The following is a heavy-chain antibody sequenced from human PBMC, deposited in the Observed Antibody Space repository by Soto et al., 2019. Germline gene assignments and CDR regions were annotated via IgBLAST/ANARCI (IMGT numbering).Heavy chain of an antibody. V-gene: IGHV1-3*01. J-gene: IGHJ4*02. CDR3: ARALTDYSNLDF. Sequence: ASVKVSCKASGYTFTSYAMHWVRQAPGQRLEWMGWINAGDGNTQYSQKFQDRVTITRDASATTAYMELSSLRSEDTAIYFCARALTDYSNLDFWGQGTLVTVSS. D-gene: IGHD6-13*01. CDR1: GYTFTSYA. CDR2: INAGDGNT.